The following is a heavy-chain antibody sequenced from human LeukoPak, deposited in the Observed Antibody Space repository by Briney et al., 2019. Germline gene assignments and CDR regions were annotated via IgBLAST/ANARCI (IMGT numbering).Heavy chain of an antibody. D-gene: IGHD5-18*01. Sequence: GGSLRLSCAASGFTVSSNYMSWVHQAPGKGLEWVSVIYSGGSTYYADSVKGRFTISRDNSKNTLYLQMNSLRAEDTAVYYCARDHGYSYGYGAFDIWGQGTMVTVSS. CDR2: IYSGGST. CDR1: GFTVSSNY. J-gene: IGHJ3*02. V-gene: IGHV3-53*01. CDR3: ARDHGYSYGYGAFDI.